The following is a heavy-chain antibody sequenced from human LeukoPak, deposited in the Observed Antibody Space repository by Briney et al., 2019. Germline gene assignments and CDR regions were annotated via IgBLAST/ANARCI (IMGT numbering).Heavy chain of an antibody. CDR2: ISAYNGNT. V-gene: IGHV1-18*01. CDR1: GYTFTSYG. J-gene: IGHJ5*02. CDR3: ARARGPIAAAGTWFDP. Sequence: GASVKVSCKASGYTFTSYGISWVRQAPGQGLEGMGWISAYNGNTNYAQKLQGRVTMTTDTSTSAAYMELRSLGSDDTAVYYCARARGPIAAAGTWFDPWGQGTLVTVSS. D-gene: IGHD6-13*01.